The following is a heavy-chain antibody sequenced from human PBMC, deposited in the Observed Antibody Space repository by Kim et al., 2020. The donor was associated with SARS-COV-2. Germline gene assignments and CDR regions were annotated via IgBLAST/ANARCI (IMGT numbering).Heavy chain of an antibody. CDR1: GFTVSSNY. D-gene: IGHD2-21*02. V-gene: IGHV3-66*01. CDR2: IYSGGST. J-gene: IGHJ4*02. CDR3: ARSVCGGDCYPAY. Sequence: GGSLRLSCAASGFTVSSNYMSWVRQAPGKGLEWVSVIYSGGSTYYADSVKGRFTISRDNSKNTLYLQMNSLRAEDTAVYYCARSVCGGDCYPAYWGQGTLVTVSS.